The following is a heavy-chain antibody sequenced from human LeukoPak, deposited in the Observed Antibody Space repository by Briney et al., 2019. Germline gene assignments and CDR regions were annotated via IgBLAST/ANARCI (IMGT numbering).Heavy chain of an antibody. Sequence: SETLSLTCTVSGGSISSGSYYWSWIRQPAGKGLEWIGRIYTSGSTNYNPSLKSRVTISVDTSKNQFSLKLSSVTAADTAVYYCARVSSSSWRPLQNWFDPWGQGTLVTVSS. CDR1: GGSISSGSYY. V-gene: IGHV4-61*02. CDR3: ARVSSSSWRPLQNWFDP. D-gene: IGHD6-13*01. CDR2: IYTSGST. J-gene: IGHJ5*02.